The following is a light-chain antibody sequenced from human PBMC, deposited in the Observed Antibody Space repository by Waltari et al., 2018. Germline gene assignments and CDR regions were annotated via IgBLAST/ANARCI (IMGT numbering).Light chain of an antibody. J-gene: IGLJ2*01. CDR1: GSGVGASDF. V-gene: IGLV2-14*03. CDR3: SSQTLDGVVL. Sequence: QSALTQPASVSGSPGQSITIPCSGIGSGVGASDFVSWFQLHPGKAPQLIIYDVTNRPAGVSDRFSASKSADTASLTISGLQPEDEGDYYCSSQTLDGVVLFGGGTKLTVL. CDR2: DVT.